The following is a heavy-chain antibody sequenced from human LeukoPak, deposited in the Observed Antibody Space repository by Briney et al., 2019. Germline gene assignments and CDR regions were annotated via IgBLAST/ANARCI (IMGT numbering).Heavy chain of an antibody. CDR1: GETFTTYY. CDR2: INPSDGST. D-gene: IGHD3-16*01. J-gene: IGHJ5*02. Sequence: WASVKVSCTASGETFTTYYIRWVRQAPGQGLEWMGIINPSDGSTTYAQKFQGRATMTRDTSTSTVYMELSSLTSEDTAVYFCAKCRSPSKYDYVWGRNWFDPWGPGTLVTVSS. V-gene: IGHV1-46*03. CDR3: AKCRSPSKYDYVWGRNWFDP.